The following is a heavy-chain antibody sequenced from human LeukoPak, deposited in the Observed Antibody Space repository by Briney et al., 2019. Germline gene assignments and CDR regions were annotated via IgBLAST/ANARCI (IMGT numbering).Heavy chain of an antibody. Sequence: PGGSLRLSCAASGFTFSSSSMHWVRHAAGKGLVWVSRIHPDGNSTDYAHSVKGRFTISRDNAKNTLYLQMNSLRAEDTAVYYCAHYCDDSGYSDYWGQGTLVAVSS. D-gene: IGHD3-22*01. CDR2: IHPDGNST. V-gene: IGHV3-74*01. CDR3: AHYCDDSGYSDY. CDR1: GFTFSSSS. J-gene: IGHJ4*02.